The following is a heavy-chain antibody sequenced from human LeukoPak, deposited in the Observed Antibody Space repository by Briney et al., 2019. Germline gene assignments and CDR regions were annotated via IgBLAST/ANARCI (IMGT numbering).Heavy chain of an antibody. Sequence: GGSLRLSCAASGFTFSSYWMSWVRQAPGKGPEWVANIKQDGSEKYYVDSVKGRFTISRDNAKNSLYLQMNSLRAEDTAVYYCARDIGDRVRYDSSGYYFPYWGQGTLVTVSS. CDR1: GFTFSSYW. J-gene: IGHJ4*02. V-gene: IGHV3-7*01. CDR2: IKQDGSEK. D-gene: IGHD3-22*01. CDR3: ARDIGDRVRYDSSGYYFPY.